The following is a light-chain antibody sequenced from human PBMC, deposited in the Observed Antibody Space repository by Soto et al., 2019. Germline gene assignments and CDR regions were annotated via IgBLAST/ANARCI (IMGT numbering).Light chain of an antibody. CDR2: LNSDGSH. V-gene: IGLV4-69*01. CDR1: SGHSSYA. CDR3: QTWGTGIQV. J-gene: IGLJ2*01. Sequence: QLVLIQSPSASASLGASVKLTCTLSSGHSSYAIAWHQQQPEKGPRYLMKLNSDGSHSKGDGIPDRFSGSSSGAERYLTISSLQSEDEADYYCQTWGTGIQVFGGGTKLTVL.